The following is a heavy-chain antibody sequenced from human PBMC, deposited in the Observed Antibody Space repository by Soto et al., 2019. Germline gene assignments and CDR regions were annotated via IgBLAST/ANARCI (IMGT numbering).Heavy chain of an antibody. CDR3: ARHKGYFIFERYGAHRDLHPYPTRRSSDL. CDR2: IYYSGST. CDR1: GGSISSSSYY. V-gene: IGHV4-39*01. Sequence: SETLSLTCTVSGGSISSSSYYWGWLRQPPGKGLEWIGSIYYSGSTYYNPSLKSRVTISVDASKNQFSLKLSSVAAADTAVYYCARHKGYFIFERYGAHRDLHPYPTRRSSDL. J-gene: IGHJ2*01. D-gene: IGHD2-15*01.